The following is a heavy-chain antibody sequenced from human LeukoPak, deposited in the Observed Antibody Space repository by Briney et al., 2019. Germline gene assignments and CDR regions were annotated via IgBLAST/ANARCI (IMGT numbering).Heavy chain of an antibody. CDR2: ISGRGGST. CDR1: GFTFSSYA. Sequence: GGSLRLSCAASGFTFSSYAMSWVRQAPGKGLEWVSAISGRGGSTYYADSVKGRFTISRDNSKNTPYLQMNSLRAEDTAVYYCAKSPMYYYDSSGYRKVFDYWGQGTLVTVSS. J-gene: IGHJ4*02. CDR3: AKSPMYYYDSSGYRKVFDY. V-gene: IGHV3-23*01. D-gene: IGHD3-22*01.